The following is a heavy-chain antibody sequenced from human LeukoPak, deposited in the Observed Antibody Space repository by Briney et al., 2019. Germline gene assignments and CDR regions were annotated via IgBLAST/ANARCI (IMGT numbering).Heavy chain of an antibody. Sequence: PGGSLRLSCAASGFTFSSYSMNWVRQAPGKGLEWVSYISTGGSTIYYADSVKGRFTISRDNSKNTLYLQMNSLRAEDTAVYYCAKDDRLLWFGELSRDPWGQGTMVTVSS. CDR1: GFTFSSYS. D-gene: IGHD3-10*01. CDR2: ISTGGSTI. J-gene: IGHJ3*01. V-gene: IGHV3-48*01. CDR3: AKDDRLLWFGELSRDP.